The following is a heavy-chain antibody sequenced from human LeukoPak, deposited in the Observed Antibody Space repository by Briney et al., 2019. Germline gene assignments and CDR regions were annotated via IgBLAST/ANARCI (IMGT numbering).Heavy chain of an antibody. J-gene: IGHJ3*02. CDR3: ARENPAMVTWEAYAFDI. Sequence: QPGGSLRLSCEGSGFTFSHHWMHWVRQAPGRGLVWVSRTNTDGSSTNYVDSVKGRFTVSRDNAKNTMYLQMSSLRAEDTALYYCARENPAMVTWEAYAFDIWGQGTMVTVSS. CDR1: GFTFSHHW. CDR2: TNTDGSST. D-gene: IGHD5-18*01. V-gene: IGHV3-74*01.